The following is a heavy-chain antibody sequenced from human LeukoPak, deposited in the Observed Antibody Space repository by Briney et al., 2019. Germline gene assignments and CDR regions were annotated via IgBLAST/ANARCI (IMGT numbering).Heavy chain of an antibody. CDR2: IRYDGKNQ. J-gene: IGHJ3*01. CDR3: AKDREMATRLHDAFDF. CDR1: GFIFSNYG. D-gene: IGHD5-24*01. V-gene: IGHV3-30*02. Sequence: GGSLRLSCAASGFIFSNYGMHWVRQAPGKGLEWLAFIRYDGKNQYYAESVKGRFIISRDNSNSTVYLQMNGLRVGDTAVYSCAKDREMATRLHDAFDFWGQGTMVTVSS.